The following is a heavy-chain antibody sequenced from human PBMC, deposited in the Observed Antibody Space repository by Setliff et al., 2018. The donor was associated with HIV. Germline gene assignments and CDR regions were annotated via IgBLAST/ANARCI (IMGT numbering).Heavy chain of an antibody. V-gene: IGHV5-51*01. J-gene: IGHJ2*01. CDR3: ARHPGGGQWLLHRGGYFDL. CDR1: GYTSSSYW. Sequence: PGESLTISCKTSGYTSSSYWVAWVRQVPGKGLEWVGIPYPGDSDTRYRPSFRDQATISADIAVSTAYLQWHRLKTSDTALCYCARHPGGGQWLLHRGGYFDLWGRGTVVTVS. D-gene: IGHD6-19*01. CDR2: PYPGDSDT.